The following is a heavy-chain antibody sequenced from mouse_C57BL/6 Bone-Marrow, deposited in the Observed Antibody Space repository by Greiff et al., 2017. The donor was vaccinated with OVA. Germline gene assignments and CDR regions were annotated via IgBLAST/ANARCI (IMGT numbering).Heavy chain of an antibody. Sequence: VKLMESGPGLVAPSQSLSITCTVSGFSLTSYAISWVRQPPGKGLEWLGVIWTGGGTNYNSALKSRLSISKDNSKSQVFLKMNSLQTDDTARYYCARNYQFITTVGSYAMDYWGQGTSVTVSS. CDR1: GFSLTSYA. CDR3: ARNYQFITTVGSYAMDY. J-gene: IGHJ4*01. D-gene: IGHD1-1*01. CDR2: IWTGGGT. V-gene: IGHV2-9-1*01.